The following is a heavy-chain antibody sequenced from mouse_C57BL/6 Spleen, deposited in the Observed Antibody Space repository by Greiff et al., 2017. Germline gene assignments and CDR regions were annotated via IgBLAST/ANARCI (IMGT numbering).Heavy chain of an antibody. J-gene: IGHJ3*01. CDR2: ISSGSSTT. CDR3: ARIQFAY. CDR1: GFTFSDYG. Sequence: DVHLVESGGGLVKPGGSLKLSCAASGFTFSDYGMHWVRQAPEKGLEWVAYISSGSSTTNYADTVKVRFTISRDNAKNTLFLQMTSLRSEDTAMYYCARIQFAYWGQGTLVTVSA. V-gene: IGHV5-17*01.